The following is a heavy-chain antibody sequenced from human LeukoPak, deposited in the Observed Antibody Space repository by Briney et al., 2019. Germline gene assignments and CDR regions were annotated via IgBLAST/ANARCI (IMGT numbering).Heavy chain of an antibody. CDR2: INLNSGGT. CDR3: ARGHHTRGSYPGY. J-gene: IGHJ4*02. D-gene: IGHD1-26*01. Sequence: AASVTVSCKASGYTFTDYYMHWVRQAPGQGLEWMGWINLNSGGTNFAQRFQGRVTMTRDTSISTAYMDLSRLTSDDTAVYYCARGHHTRGSYPGYWGQGTLVTVSS. V-gene: IGHV1-2*02. CDR1: GYTFTDYY.